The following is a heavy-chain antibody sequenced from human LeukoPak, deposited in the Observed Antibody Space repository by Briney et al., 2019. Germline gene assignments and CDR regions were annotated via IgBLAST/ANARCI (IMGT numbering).Heavy chain of an antibody. CDR3: ARDPSPLLGVGATAFYYYGMDV. D-gene: IGHD1-26*01. Sequence: ASVKVSCKASGYSFTNYGINWVRQASGQGLEWVASINPNSGTSASAQRFQGRVTMTRNTSTTTVYMELSSLTSDDTAVYYCARDPSPLLGVGATAFYYYGMDVWGQGATVTVSS. CDR2: INPNSGTS. V-gene: IGHV1-8*01. J-gene: IGHJ6*02. CDR1: GYSFTNYG.